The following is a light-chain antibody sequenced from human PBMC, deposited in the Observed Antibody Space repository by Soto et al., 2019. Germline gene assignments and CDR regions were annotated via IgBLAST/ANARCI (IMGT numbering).Light chain of an antibody. CDR3: AAWDDSLNGRL. V-gene: IGLV1-47*01. CDR1: SSNIGTNY. Sequence: QSELTQPPSASGTPGQRVTVSCSGSSSNIGTNYVYWYQQLPGTAPKLLIYRNDQRPSGVPDRFSGSKSGTSASLAISGLRSEDEADYYCAAWDDSLNGRLFGGGTKLTVL. CDR2: RND. J-gene: IGLJ2*01.